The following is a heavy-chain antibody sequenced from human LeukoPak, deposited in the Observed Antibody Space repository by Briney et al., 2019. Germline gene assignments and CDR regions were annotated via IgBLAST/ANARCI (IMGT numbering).Heavy chain of an antibody. Sequence: SSETLSLTCTVSGGSISSGGYYWSWIRQHPGKGLEWIGYIYYSGSTYYNPSLKSRVTISVDTSKNQFSLKLSSVTAADTAVYYCARDRGGGDYFDYWGQGTLVTVSS. CDR2: IYYSGST. CDR3: ARDRGGGDYFDY. D-gene: IGHD2-15*01. J-gene: IGHJ4*02. V-gene: IGHV4-31*03. CDR1: GGSISSGGYY.